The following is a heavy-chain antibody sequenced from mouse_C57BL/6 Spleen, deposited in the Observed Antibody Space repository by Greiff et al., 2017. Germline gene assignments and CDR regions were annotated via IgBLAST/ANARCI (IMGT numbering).Heavy chain of an antibody. V-gene: IGHV14-1*01. Sequence: EVQLQHSGAELVRPGASVKLSCTASGFNIKDYYMHWVKQRPEQGLEWIGRIDPEDGDTEYAPKFHGKATMTADTSSNTAYLQHSSLTSEDTAVYDGTTDWDRLNYFDYWGQGTTLTVSS. CDR2: IDPEDGDT. CDR3: TTDWDRLNYFDY. CDR1: GFNIKDYY. J-gene: IGHJ2*01. D-gene: IGHD4-1*01.